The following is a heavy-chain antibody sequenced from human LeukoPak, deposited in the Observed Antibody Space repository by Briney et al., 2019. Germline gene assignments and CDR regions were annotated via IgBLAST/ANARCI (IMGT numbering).Heavy chain of an antibody. CDR1: GFSVSSNY. Sequence: PGGSLRLSCAASGFSVSSNYMSWVRQTPGKGLECVSLIYSGGNTYYADSVKGRFTISRDHSKNTLYLQMNTLRAEDTAVYYCARLDAVVGASGYWGQGTLVTVSS. J-gene: IGHJ4*02. D-gene: IGHD1-26*01. V-gene: IGHV3-53*01. CDR2: IYSGGNT. CDR3: ARLDAVVGASGY.